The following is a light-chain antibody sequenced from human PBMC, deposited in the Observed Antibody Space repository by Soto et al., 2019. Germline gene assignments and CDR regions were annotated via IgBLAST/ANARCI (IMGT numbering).Light chain of an antibody. V-gene: IGKV1-27*01. CDR1: QGISND. Sequence: DIQMTQSPSSLSASVGDRVTITCRASQGISNDLAWYQQRPGRAPTLLISAASTLQSGVPSRFSGSGSGTDFPLTSTRLQPEDVATYYCQRYNDASTFGQGTKVEI. J-gene: IGKJ1*01. CDR3: QRYNDAST. CDR2: AAS.